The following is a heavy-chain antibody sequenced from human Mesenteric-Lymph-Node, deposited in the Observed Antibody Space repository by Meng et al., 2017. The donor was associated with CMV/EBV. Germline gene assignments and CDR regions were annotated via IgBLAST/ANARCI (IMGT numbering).Heavy chain of an antibody. CDR2: ISSSGSTI. Sequence: GESLKISCAASGFTFSDYYMSWIRQAPGKGLEWVSYISSSGSTIYYADSVKGRFTISRDNAKNSLYLQMDSLRAEDTAVYYCARDRSIAARRSWFDPWGQGTLVTVSS. CDR1: GFTFSDYY. CDR3: ARDRSIAARRSWFDP. J-gene: IGHJ5*02. D-gene: IGHD6-6*01. V-gene: IGHV3-11*04.